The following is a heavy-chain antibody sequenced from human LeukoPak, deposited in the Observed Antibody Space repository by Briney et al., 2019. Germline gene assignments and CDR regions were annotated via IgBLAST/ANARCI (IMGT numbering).Heavy chain of an antibody. CDR2: TYYRSKWYN. CDR3: ARDQGYCSAGSCYHFDC. V-gene: IGHV6-1*01. J-gene: IGHJ4*02. Sequence: SQTLSLTCAISGDSVSSNSAAWNWIRRSPSRGLEWLGRTYYRSKWYNDYAVSVKSRITINPDTSKNQFSLQLNSVTPEDTAVYYCARDQGYCSAGSCYHFDCWGQGTLVTVSS. CDR1: GDSVSSNSAA. D-gene: IGHD2-15*01.